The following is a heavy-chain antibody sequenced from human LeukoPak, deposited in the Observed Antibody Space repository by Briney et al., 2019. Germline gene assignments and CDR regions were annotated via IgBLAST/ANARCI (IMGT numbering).Heavy chain of an antibody. CDR3: ARLGSPFGVGGIDL. J-gene: IGHJ5*02. V-gene: IGHV5-51*01. CDR2: IYSGDSDT. D-gene: IGHD3-3*01. Sequence: GESLQISCRGSGYSFDSYWIGWVRQPSEKGLEWMGIIYSGDSDTRYSPSFQGRVTISVDKSTSTAYLQWSSLEASDTAIYYCARLGSPFGVGGIDLWGQGTLVAVSS. CDR1: GYSFDSYW.